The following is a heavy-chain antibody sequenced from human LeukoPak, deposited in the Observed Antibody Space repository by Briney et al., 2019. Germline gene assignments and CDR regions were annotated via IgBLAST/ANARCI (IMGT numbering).Heavy chain of an antibody. CDR1: GGSFSGYY. CDR3: ARVDRLRYFDWLLSGYYYYYYMDV. D-gene: IGHD3-9*01. V-gene: IGHV4-34*01. CDR2: INHSGST. Sequence: SETLSLTCAVYGGSFSGYYWSWIRQPPGKGLEWIGEINHSGSTNYNPSLKSRVTISVDTSKNQFSLKLSSVTAADTAVYYCARVDRLRYFDWLLSGYYYYYYMDVWGKGTTVTISS. J-gene: IGHJ6*03.